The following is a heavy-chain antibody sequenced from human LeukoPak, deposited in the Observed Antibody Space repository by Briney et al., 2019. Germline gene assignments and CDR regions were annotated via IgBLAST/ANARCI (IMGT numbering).Heavy chain of an antibody. CDR3: ARDQPYTDV. V-gene: IGHV4-38-2*02. Sequence: SETLSLTCTVSGYFISSGYYWGWIRQPPGKGLEWIGSIYHSGTTYYNPSLRSRVTIPGDTSKNQFSLKLSSVTAADTAVYYCARDQPYTDVWGKGTTVTVSS. J-gene: IGHJ6*03. CDR2: IYHSGTT. CDR1: GYFISSGYY.